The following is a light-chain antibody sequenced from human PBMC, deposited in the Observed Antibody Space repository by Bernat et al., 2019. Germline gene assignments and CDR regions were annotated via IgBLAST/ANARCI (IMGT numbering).Light chain of an antibody. CDR2: DAS. J-gene: IGLJ2*01. CDR1: SSDFGGYNY. CDR3: SSYTSSNTLV. V-gene: IGLV2-14*01. Sequence: QSALTQPASVSGSPGQSITISCTGTSSDFGGYNYVSWYQQHPGKAPKPMIYDASNRPSRVSNRFSGSKSGTTASLTISGLQAEDEADYCCSSYTSSNTLVFGGGTKLTVL.